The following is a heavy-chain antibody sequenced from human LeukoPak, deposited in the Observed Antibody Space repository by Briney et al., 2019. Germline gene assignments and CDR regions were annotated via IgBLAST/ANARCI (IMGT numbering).Heavy chain of an antibody. J-gene: IGHJ4*02. Sequence: RASVKVSCKASGYTFTSYAMHWVRQAPGQRLEWMGWINAGNGNTKYSQKFQGRVTITRDTSASTAYMELSSLRSEGTAVYYCAREGSGWDYDYWGQGTLVTVSS. V-gene: IGHV1-3*01. CDR3: AREGSGWDYDY. D-gene: IGHD6-19*01. CDR1: GYTFTSYA. CDR2: INAGNGNT.